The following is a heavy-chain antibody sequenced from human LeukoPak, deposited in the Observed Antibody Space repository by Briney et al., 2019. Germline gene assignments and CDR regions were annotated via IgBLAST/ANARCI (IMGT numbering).Heavy chain of an antibody. CDR1: GYTFTSYY. Sequence: GASVKVSCKASGYTFTSYYMHWVRQAPGQGLEWMGIINPSGGSTSYAQKFQGRVTMTRDTSTSTVYMELSSLRSEDTAVYYCARDWREMATSDAFDIWGQGTMVTVSS. CDR2: INPSGGST. J-gene: IGHJ3*02. D-gene: IGHD5-24*01. V-gene: IGHV1-46*01. CDR3: ARDWREMATSDAFDI.